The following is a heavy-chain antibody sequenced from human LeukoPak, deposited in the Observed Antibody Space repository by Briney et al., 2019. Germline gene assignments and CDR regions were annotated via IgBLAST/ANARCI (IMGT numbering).Heavy chain of an antibody. Sequence: GGSLRLSCAASGFTFSSYWMHWVRQAPGKGLVWVSRINSDGSSTSYADSVKGRFTISRDNAKNTLYLQMNSLRAEDTAVYYCARWRAGFGELLSFDYWGQGTLVTVSS. CDR1: GFTFSSYW. V-gene: IGHV3-74*01. D-gene: IGHD3-10*01. CDR3: ARWRAGFGELLSFDY. J-gene: IGHJ4*02. CDR2: INSDGSST.